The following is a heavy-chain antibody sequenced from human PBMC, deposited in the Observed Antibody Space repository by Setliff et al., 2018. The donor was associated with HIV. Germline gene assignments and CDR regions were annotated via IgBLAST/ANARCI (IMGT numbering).Heavy chain of an antibody. V-gene: IGHV4-4*09. CDR1: GGSIYNFY. J-gene: IGHJ3*02. CDR2: IYSTGST. CDR3: ARHVPGTRDASDI. Sequence: SETLSLTCSVSGGSIYNFYWSWIRQSPGKGLEWIGYIYSTGSTNYNPSLKSRVTMSVDTSKNQFSLRLTSVTAADTAVYYCARHVPGTRDASDIWGQGTMVTVSS. D-gene: IGHD3-10*02.